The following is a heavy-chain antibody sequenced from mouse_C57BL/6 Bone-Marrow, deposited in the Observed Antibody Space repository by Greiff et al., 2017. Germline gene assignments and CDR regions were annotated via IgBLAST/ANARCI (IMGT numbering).Heavy chain of an antibody. CDR1: GIDFSRYW. Sequence: EVKVVESGGGLVQPGGSLKLSCAASGIDFSRYWMSWVRRAPGKGLEWIGEINPDSSTINYAPSLKDKFIISRDNAKNTLYLQMSKVRSEDTALYYCAKGGYGSSHWYFDVWGTGTTVTVSS. CDR3: AKGGYGSSHWYFDV. D-gene: IGHD1-1*01. CDR2: INPDSSTI. V-gene: IGHV4-1*01. J-gene: IGHJ1*03.